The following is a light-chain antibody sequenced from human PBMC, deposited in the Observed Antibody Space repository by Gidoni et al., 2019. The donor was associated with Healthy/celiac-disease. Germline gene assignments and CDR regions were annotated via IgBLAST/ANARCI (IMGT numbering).Light chain of an antibody. CDR3: QQYYSTLR. Sequence: DIVMTQSPDSLAVSLGERATINCKSSQSVLYSSNNKNYLAWYQQKPGQPPKLLIYWASTRESGVPDRFSGSGSGTDFTLTISSLQAEDVAVYYCQQYYSTLRFSGXTKVEIK. CDR2: WAS. V-gene: IGKV4-1*01. J-gene: IGKJ4*01. CDR1: QSVLYSSNNKNY.